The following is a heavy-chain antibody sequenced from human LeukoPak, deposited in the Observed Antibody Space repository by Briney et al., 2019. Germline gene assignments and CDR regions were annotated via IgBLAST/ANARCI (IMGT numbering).Heavy chain of an antibody. CDR2: ISAYNGNT. CDR1: GYTFTSYG. J-gene: IGHJ3*02. Sequence: EASVKVSCKASGYTFTSYGISWVRQAPGQGLEWMGWISAYNGNTNYAQKLQGRVTMTTDTSTSTAYMELRSLRSDDTAVYYCARDNVEWELRDAFDIWGQGTMVTVSS. D-gene: IGHD1-26*01. CDR3: ARDNVEWELRDAFDI. V-gene: IGHV1-18*01.